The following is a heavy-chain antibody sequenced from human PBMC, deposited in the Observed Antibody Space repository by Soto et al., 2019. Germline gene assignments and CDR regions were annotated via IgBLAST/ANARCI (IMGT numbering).Heavy chain of an antibody. CDR2: ISASGGST. D-gene: IGHD1-26*01. J-gene: IGHJ4*02. Sequence: PGGSLRLSCVASGFSITSFAMSWVRQAPGKGLEWASAISASGGSTYADSVKGRFTISRDNSKNTPYLQMNSLRVEDTAVYYCAKVLSSGSYSGALEYWGQGALVTVSS. V-gene: IGHV3-23*01. CDR1: GFSITSFA. CDR3: AKVLSSGSYSGALEY.